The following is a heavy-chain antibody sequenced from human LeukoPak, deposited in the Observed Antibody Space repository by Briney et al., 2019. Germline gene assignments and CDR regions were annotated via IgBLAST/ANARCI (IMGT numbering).Heavy chain of an antibody. CDR3: ARSGSGTVTKYYFDY. J-gene: IGHJ4*02. Sequence: PGGSLRLSCAASGFTFSAYSMNWVRQAPGKGLEWIAHITNTLGIYYADSVKGRFTISRDNAKNSLYLQMNSLRAKDTAVYYCARSGSGTVTKYYFDYWGQGTLVTVSS. D-gene: IGHD4-17*01. CDR1: GFTFSAYS. CDR2: ITNTLGI. V-gene: IGHV3-21*05.